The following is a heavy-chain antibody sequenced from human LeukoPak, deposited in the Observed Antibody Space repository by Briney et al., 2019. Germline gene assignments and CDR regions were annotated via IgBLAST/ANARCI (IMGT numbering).Heavy chain of an antibody. Sequence: GGSLRLSCAASGFTFSSFSMNWVRQAPGKGLEWVSSISSSSSYIYYADSVKGRFTVSRDNAKNSLFLQMNGLRAEDTALYYCVRVTPEYYYDSSGYDYWGQGTLVTVSS. V-gene: IGHV3-21*01. J-gene: IGHJ4*02. CDR2: ISSSSSYI. D-gene: IGHD3-22*01. CDR3: VRVTPEYYYDSSGYDY. CDR1: GFTFSSFS.